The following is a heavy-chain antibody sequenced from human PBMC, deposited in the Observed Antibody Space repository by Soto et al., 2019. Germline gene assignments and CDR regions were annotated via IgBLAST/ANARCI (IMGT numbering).Heavy chain of an antibody. CDR3: ARDFFTGYSSSCPGY. CDR1: GFTFSSYS. V-gene: IGHV3-21*01. CDR2: ISSSSSYI. Sequence: PGGSLRLSCAASGFTFSSYSMNWVRQAPGKGLEWVSSISSSSSYIYYADSVKGRFTISRDNAKNSLYLQMNSLRAEDTAVYYCARDFFTGYSSSCPGYWGQGPLVTV. J-gene: IGHJ4*02. D-gene: IGHD6-13*01.